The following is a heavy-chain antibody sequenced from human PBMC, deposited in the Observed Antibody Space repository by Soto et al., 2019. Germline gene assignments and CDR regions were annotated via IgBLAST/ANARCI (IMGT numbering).Heavy chain of an antibody. CDR1: GYTLTSYG. J-gene: IGHJ6*02. V-gene: IGHV1-18*01. Sequence: QVQLVQSGAEVKKPGASVKVSCKASGYTLTSYGISWVRQAPGQGLEWMGWISAYNGNTNYAQKLQGRVTMTTDTSTSTAYMELGSLRSDDTAVYYCARVAYDILTGDEYGMDVWGQGTTVTVSS. CDR2: ISAYNGNT. CDR3: ARVAYDILTGDEYGMDV. D-gene: IGHD3-9*01.